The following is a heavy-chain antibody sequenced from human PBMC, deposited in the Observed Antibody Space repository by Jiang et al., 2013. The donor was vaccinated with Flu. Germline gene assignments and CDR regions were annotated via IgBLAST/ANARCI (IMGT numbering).Heavy chain of an antibody. CDR3: AKCLVAGTLRPWLDP. V-gene: IGHV3-15*01. D-gene: IGHD6-19*01. CDR1: GFTFSNAW. CDR2: IKSKTDGGTT. J-gene: IGHJ5*02. Sequence: VQLLESGGGLVKPGGSLRLSCAASGFTFSNAWMNWVRQAPGKGLEWVGRIKSKTDGGTTDYAAPVKGRFTISRDDSKNTLYLQMDSLRAEDTAVYYCAKCLVAGTLRPWLDPWGREPWSPSPQ.